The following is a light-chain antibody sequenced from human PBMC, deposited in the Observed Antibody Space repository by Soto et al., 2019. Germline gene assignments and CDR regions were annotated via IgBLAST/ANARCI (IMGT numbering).Light chain of an antibody. Sequence: EIVLTQSPGVLSVSXGERATLAXXXSQTVKSSYLAWYQQKPGQAPRLLIYDASTRAAGIPDRFSASGSGTDFTLIISRLEPEDFAVYSCQQYASSPQTFGQGTKVDIK. V-gene: IGKV3-20*01. J-gene: IGKJ1*01. CDR1: QTVKSSY. CDR2: DAS. CDR3: QQYASSPQT.